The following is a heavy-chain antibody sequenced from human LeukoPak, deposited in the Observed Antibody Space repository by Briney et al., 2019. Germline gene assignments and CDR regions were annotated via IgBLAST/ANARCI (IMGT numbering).Heavy chain of an antibody. J-gene: IGHJ6*03. CDR3: AREDLLWFGEEYYYYYMDV. D-gene: IGHD3-10*01. CDR2: IYYSGST. CDR1: GGSISSYY. Sequence: SETLSLTCTVSGGSISSYYWSWIRQPPGKGLEWIGYIYYSGSTNYNPSLKSRVTISVDTSKNQFSLKLSSVTAADTAVYYCAREDLLWFGEEYYYYYMDVWGKGTTVTISS. V-gene: IGHV4-59*12.